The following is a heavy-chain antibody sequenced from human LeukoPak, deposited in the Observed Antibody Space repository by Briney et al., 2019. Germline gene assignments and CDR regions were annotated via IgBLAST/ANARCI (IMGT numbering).Heavy chain of an antibody. CDR2: INPNSGGT. D-gene: IGHD2-2*02. CDR1: GYTFTGYY. Sequence: GASVKVSCKASGYTFTGYYMHWVRQAPGQGLEWMGWINPNSGGTKYAQKFQGRVTMTRDTSISTVYMELSRLRSDDTAVYYCARANSGLGYCSSTSCYTGLVYDYWGQGTLVTVSS. CDR3: ARANSGLGYCSSTSCYTGLVYDY. J-gene: IGHJ4*02. V-gene: IGHV1-2*02.